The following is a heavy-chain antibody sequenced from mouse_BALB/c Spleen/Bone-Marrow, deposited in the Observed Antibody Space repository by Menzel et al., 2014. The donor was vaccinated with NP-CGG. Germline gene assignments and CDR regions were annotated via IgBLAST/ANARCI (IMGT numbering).Heavy chain of an antibody. Sequence: ESGASVKISCKATGYTFSNYWIDWVKQRPGHGLEWIGEILPGSGTANYNEKFKGKATFTADTSSNTAYMQLSSLTSEDSALYYCARVSVVPYYFDFWGPGTTLTVSS. V-gene: IGHV1-9*01. J-gene: IGHJ2*01. D-gene: IGHD1-1*01. CDR1: GYTFSNYW. CDR2: ILPGSGTA. CDR3: ARVSVVPYYFDF.